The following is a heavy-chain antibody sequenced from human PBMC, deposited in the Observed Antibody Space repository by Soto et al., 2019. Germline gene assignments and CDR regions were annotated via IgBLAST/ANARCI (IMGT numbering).Heavy chain of an antibody. D-gene: IGHD2-2*01. CDR3: ARDLRKLTLDCSSTSCYGTFDY. Sequence: EVQLVESGGGLVQPGGSLRLSCAASGFTFSSYSMNWVRQAPGKGLEWVSYISSSSSTIYYADSVKGRFTISRDNAKNSLYLQMNSLRAEDTAVYYCARDLRKLTLDCSSTSCYGTFDYWGQGTLVTVSS. CDR1: GFTFSSYS. CDR2: ISSSSSTI. V-gene: IGHV3-48*01. J-gene: IGHJ4*02.